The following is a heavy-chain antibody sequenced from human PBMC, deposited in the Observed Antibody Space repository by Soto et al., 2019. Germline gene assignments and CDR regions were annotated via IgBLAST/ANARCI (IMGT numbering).Heavy chain of an antibody. V-gene: IGHV3-11*01. J-gene: IGHJ6*03. CDR2: ISSSGSTI. Sequence: PGGSLRLSCAASGFAFSVYYMTWIRQAPGKGLEWVSYISSSGSTIYYADSVKGRFTISRDNAKNSLYLQMNSLRAEDTAVYYCASSKQTYYGSQQLGYAYMDVWGKGTTVTVSS. CDR3: ASSKQTYYGSQQLGYAYMDV. D-gene: IGHD3-10*01. CDR1: GFAFSVYY.